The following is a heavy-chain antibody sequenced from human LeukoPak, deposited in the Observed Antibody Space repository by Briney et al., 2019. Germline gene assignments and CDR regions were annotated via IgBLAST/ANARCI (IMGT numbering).Heavy chain of an antibody. CDR1: GGSINGYY. CDR2: IYYSGNT. CDR3: ARHGLGAVPAEYVDY. V-gene: IGHV4-59*08. D-gene: IGHD6-19*01. J-gene: IGHJ4*02. Sequence: SETLSLTCTVSGGSINGYYCSWIRQPPGRGLEWIGYIYYSGNTNYSPSLKSRVTISVDASRNQFSLRLSSVTAADTAVYFCARHGLGAVPAEYVDYWGQGTLVTVSS.